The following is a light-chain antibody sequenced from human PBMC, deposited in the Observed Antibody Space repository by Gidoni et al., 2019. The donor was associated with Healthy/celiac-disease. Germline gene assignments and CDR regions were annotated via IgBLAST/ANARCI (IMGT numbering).Light chain of an antibody. V-gene: IGKV4-1*01. Sequence: DIVMTQSPDSLAVSLGERVTINCKSSQSVLYSSNNKNYLAWYQQKPGQPPKLLIYWASTRESGVPERFSGSGSGTDFTLTISSLQAEDVAVYYCQQYYSTPRTFXQXTKVEIK. CDR2: WAS. J-gene: IGKJ1*01. CDR3: QQYYSTPRT. CDR1: QSVLYSSNNKNY.